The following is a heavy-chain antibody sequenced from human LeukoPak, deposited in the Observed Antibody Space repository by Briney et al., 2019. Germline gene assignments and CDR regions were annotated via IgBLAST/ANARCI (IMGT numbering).Heavy chain of an antibody. CDR1: GVTFSNYG. V-gene: IGHV3-30*18. Sequence: PGRSLRLSCAASGVTFSNYGMHCVRQAPGEGLEGVVVISHDGSNNNYADSVKGRFTISRDNSKNTLYLQMNSLRPEDTAVYYCAKVRVGTAHFDYWGQGTLVTVSS. CDR3: AKVRVGTAHFDY. CDR2: ISHDGSNN. D-gene: IGHD2-15*01. J-gene: IGHJ4*02.